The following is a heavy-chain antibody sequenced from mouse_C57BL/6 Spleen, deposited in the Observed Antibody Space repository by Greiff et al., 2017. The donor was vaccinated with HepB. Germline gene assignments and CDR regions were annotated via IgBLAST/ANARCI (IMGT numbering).Heavy chain of an antibody. Sequence: VQLKESGGGLVQPGGSLKLSCAASGFTFSDYGMAWVRQAPRKGPEWVAFISNLAYSIYYADTVTGRFTISRENAKNTLYLEMSSLRSEDTAMYYCARQGSTYYYAMDYWGQGTSVTVSS. J-gene: IGHJ4*01. CDR3: ARQGSTYYYAMDY. CDR2: ISNLAYSI. D-gene: IGHD1-1*01. CDR1: GFTFSDYG. V-gene: IGHV5-15*01.